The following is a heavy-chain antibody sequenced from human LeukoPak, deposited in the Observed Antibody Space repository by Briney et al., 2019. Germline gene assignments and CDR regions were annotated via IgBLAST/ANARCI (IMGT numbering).Heavy chain of an antibody. CDR1: GGSISSYY. CDR2: IYYSGST. V-gene: IGHV4-59*01. D-gene: IGHD6-13*01. Sequence: SETLSLTCTVSGGSISSYYWSWIRQPPGKALEWIGYIYYSGSTNYNPSLKGRVTISVDTSKNQFSLKLSSVTAADTAVYYCARGLIMAVAGRGEFHYWGQGTLVTVSS. CDR3: ARGLIMAVAGRGEFHY. J-gene: IGHJ4*02.